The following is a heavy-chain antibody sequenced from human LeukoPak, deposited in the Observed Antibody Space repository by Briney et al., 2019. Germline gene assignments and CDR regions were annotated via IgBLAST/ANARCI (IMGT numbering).Heavy chain of an antibody. CDR2: ISADNGNT. Sequence: ASVKVSCRASGYTFTSYAISWVRQAPGQGLEWMGWISADNGNTDYAQRFQGRVTMTTDTSTSTAYMELRSLRSEDTAVYYCARDLGYIDDTSGSSGYFDYWGQGTLVTVSS. D-gene: IGHD6-13*01. CDR1: GYTFTSYA. J-gene: IGHJ4*02. CDR3: ARDLGYIDDTSGSSGYFDY. V-gene: IGHV1-18*01.